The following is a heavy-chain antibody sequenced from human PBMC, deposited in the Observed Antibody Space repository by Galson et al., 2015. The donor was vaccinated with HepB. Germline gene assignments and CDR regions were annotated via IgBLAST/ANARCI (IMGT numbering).Heavy chain of an antibody. CDR2: ISAYNGNT. Sequence: QSGAEVKKPGASVKVSCKASGYTFTSYGISWVRQAPGQGLEWMGWISAYNGNTNYAQKLQGRVTMTTDTSTSTAYMELRSLRSDDTAVYYCARDRFLEWLPDNWFDPWGQGTLVTVSS. V-gene: IGHV1-18*01. CDR1: GYTFTSYG. J-gene: IGHJ5*02. D-gene: IGHD3-3*01. CDR3: ARDRFLEWLPDNWFDP.